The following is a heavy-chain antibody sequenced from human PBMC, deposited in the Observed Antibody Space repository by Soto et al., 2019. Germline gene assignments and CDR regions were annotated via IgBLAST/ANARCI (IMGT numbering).Heavy chain of an antibody. J-gene: IGHJ6*02. CDR1: GYTFTSYG. CDR3: ARDGRTTVVTLNYYYYYGMDV. Sequence: GASVKVSCKASGYTFTSYGISWVRQAPGQGLEWMGWISAYNGNTNYAQKLQGRVTMTTDTSTSTAYMELRSLRSDDTAVYYCARDGRTTVVTLNYYYYYGMDVWGQGTTVTVSS. V-gene: IGHV1-18*04. D-gene: IGHD4-17*01. CDR2: ISAYNGNT.